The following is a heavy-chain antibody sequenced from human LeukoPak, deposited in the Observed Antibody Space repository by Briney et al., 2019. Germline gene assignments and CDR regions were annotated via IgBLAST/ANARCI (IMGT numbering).Heavy chain of an antibody. J-gene: IGHJ4*02. CDR3: ARGGYFDY. CDR1: GGSFSGYY. V-gene: IGHV4-34*01. Sequence: PSETLSLTCAVYGGSFSGYYWSWIRQPPGKGLEWIGEINHSGGTNYNPSLKSRVTISVDTSKNQFSLKLSSVTAADTAVYYCARGGYFDYWGQGTLVTVSS. CDR2: INHSGGT.